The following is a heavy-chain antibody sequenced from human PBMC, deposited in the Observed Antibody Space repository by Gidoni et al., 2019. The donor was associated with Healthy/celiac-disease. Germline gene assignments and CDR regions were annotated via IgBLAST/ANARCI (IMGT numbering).Heavy chain of an antibody. Sequence: QVHLQQWGAGLLKPSETMSLTCAVYGGSFSGYYWSWIRQPPGKGLEWIGEINNSGSTNYNPSLKSGVTISVDTSKNQFSLKLSSVTAADTAVYYCASTSHPSRSMDVWGQGTTVTVSS. D-gene: IGHD6-13*01. V-gene: IGHV4-34*01. CDR1: GGSFSGYY. CDR2: INNSGST. J-gene: IGHJ6*02. CDR3: ASTSHPSRSMDV.